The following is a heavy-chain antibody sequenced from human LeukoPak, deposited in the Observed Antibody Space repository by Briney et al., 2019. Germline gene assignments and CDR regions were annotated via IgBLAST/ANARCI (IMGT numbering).Heavy chain of an antibody. CDR3: ARHEYRGGSHAMDG. V-gene: IGHV4-39*01. D-gene: IGHD2-15*01. CDR2: IYYSGST. CDR1: GGSISSSSYY. Sequence: SETLSLTCTVSGGSISSSSYYWGWIRQPPGKGLEWIGSIYYSGSTYYNPSLKSRVTISVDTSKNQFSLKLSSVTAADTAVYYCARHEYRGGSHAMDGWGQGTLVTVSS. J-gene: IGHJ4*02.